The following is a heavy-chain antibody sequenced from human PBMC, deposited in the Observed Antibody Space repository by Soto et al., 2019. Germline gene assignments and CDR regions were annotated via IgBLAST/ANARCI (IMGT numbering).Heavy chain of an antibody. J-gene: IGHJ5*02. CDR1: GGSISSYY. D-gene: IGHD2-2*01. Sequence: ASETLSLTCTVSGGSISSYYWSWIRQPPGKGLEWIGYIYYSGSTDYNPSLKSRVTISVDTSKNQFSLKLSPVTAADTAVYYCARDPGYCSSTSCGWFDPWGQGTLVTVSS. V-gene: IGHV4-59*01. CDR2: IYYSGST. CDR3: ARDPGYCSSTSCGWFDP.